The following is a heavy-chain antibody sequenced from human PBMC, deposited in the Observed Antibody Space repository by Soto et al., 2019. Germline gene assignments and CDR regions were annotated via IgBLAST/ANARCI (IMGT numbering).Heavy chain of an antibody. J-gene: IGHJ5*02. Sequence: EASVKVSCKASGYTFTSYGISWVRQAPGQGLEWMGWISAYNGNTNYAQKLQGRVTMTTDTSTSTAYMELRSLRSDDTAVYYCARGLIAAAGKVDWFDPWGQGTLVTVSS. CDR2: ISAYNGNT. CDR1: GYTFTSYG. D-gene: IGHD6-13*01. CDR3: ARGLIAAAGKVDWFDP. V-gene: IGHV1-18*01.